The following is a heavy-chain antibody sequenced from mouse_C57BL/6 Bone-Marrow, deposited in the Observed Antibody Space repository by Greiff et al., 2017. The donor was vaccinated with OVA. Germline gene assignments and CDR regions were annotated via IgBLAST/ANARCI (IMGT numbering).Heavy chain of an antibody. V-gene: IGHV1-54*01. CDR1: GYAFTNYL. Sequence: VQLQQSGAELVRPGTSVKVSCKASGYAFTNYLIEWVKQRPGQGLEWIGVINPGSGGTNYNEKFKGKATLTADKSSSTAYMQLSSLTSEDSAVYFCARNPFYHGWFAYWGQGTLVTVSA. CDR2: INPGSGGT. CDR3: ARNPFYHGWFAY. D-gene: IGHD2-1*01. J-gene: IGHJ3*01.